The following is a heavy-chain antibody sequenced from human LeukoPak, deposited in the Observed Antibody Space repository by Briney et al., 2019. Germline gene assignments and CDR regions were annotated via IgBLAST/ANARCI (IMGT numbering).Heavy chain of an antibody. CDR3: ARGPTGGVWFDP. V-gene: IGHV4-59*12. CDR1: GGSISSYY. Sequence: PSETLSLTCTVSGGSISSYYWSWIRQPPGKGLEWIGYIYYSGSTNYNPSLKSRVTISVDTSKNQFSLKLSSVTAADTAVYYCARGPTGGVWFDPWGQGTLVTVSS. D-gene: IGHD2-8*02. J-gene: IGHJ5*02. CDR2: IYYSGST.